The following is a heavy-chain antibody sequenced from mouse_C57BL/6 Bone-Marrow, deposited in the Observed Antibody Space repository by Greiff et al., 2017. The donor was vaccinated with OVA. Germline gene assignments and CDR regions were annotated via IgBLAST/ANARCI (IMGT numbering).Heavy chain of an antibody. Sequence: EVQRVESEGGLVQPGSSMKLSCTASGFTFSDYYMAWVRQVPEKGLEWVANINYDGSSTYYLDSLKSRFIISRDNAKNILYLQMSSLKSEDTATYYCAREGSGYDAMDYWGQGASVTVSS. J-gene: IGHJ4*01. CDR1: GFTFSDYY. CDR3: AREGSGYDAMDY. CDR2: INYDGSST. V-gene: IGHV5-16*01. D-gene: IGHD3-2*02.